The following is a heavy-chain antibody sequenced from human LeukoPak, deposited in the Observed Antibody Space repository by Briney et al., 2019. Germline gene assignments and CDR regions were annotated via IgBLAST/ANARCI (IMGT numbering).Heavy chain of an antibody. CDR3: ARRTTGTHADAFDI. D-gene: IGHD1-1*01. CDR2: IYYSGST. Sequence: SETLSLTCAVYGGSFSGYYWSWIRQPPGKGLEWIGSIYYSGSTYYNPSLKSRVTISVDTSKNQFSLKLSSVTAADTAVYYCARRTTGTHADAFDIWGQGTMVTVSS. V-gene: IGHV4-34*01. J-gene: IGHJ3*02. CDR1: GGSFSGYY.